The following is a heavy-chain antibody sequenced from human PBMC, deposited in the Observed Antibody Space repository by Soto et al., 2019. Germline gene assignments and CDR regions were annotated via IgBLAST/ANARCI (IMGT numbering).Heavy chain of an antibody. J-gene: IGHJ4*02. V-gene: IGHV3-23*01. CDR1: GFTFSSYA. D-gene: IGHD3-9*01. CDR2: ISGSGGST. Sequence: PGGSLRLSCAASGFTFSSYAMSWVRQAPGKGLEWVSAISGSGGSTYYADSVKGRFTISRDNSKNTLYLQMNSLRAEDTAVYYCAREGAYYDILTGYFGFDYWGQGTLVTVSS. CDR3: AREGAYYDILTGYFGFDY.